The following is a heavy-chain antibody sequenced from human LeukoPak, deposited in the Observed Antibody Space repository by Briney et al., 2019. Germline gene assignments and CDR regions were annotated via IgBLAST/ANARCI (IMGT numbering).Heavy chain of an antibody. CDR3: VTHSGYDWGAFDI. J-gene: IGHJ3*02. V-gene: IGHV3-66*02. Sequence: GGSLRLPCAASGFTFSSYSMNWARQAPGKGLEWVSVIYNGGSTYYADSVKGRFTISRDNSKNTLYLQMNSLRAEDTALYYCVTHSGYDWGAFDIWGQGTMVTVSS. CDR1: GFTFSSYS. CDR2: IYNGGST. D-gene: IGHD5-12*01.